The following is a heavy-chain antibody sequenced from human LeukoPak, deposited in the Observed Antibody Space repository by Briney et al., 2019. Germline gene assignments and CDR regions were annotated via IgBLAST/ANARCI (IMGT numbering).Heavy chain of an antibody. CDR2: IYTSGST. J-gene: IGHJ4*02. V-gene: IGHV4-4*07. Sequence: SETLSLTCTVSGGSISSYYWSWIRQPAGKGLEWIGRIYTSGSTNYNPSLKSRVTMSVDTSKNQFSLKLSSVTAADTAMYYCARHSISCSGDRCYALGFFDYWGQGTLVTVSS. D-gene: IGHD2-15*01. CDR3: ARHSISCSGDRCYALGFFDY. CDR1: GGSISSYY.